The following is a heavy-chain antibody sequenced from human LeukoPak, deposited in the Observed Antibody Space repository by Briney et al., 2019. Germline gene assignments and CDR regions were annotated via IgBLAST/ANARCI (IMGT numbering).Heavy chain of an antibody. Sequence: GGSLRLSCAASGFTFSDYGMNWVRQAPGKGLEWVSGISGSGISTYYADFVKGRFTISRDNSKNTLYLQINSLRVEDTAVYYCAKSWNYYDSSGDDALDIWGQGTMVTVSS. J-gene: IGHJ3*02. CDR3: AKSWNYYDSSGDDALDI. CDR2: ISGSGIST. V-gene: IGHV3-23*01. D-gene: IGHD3-22*01. CDR1: GFTFSDYG.